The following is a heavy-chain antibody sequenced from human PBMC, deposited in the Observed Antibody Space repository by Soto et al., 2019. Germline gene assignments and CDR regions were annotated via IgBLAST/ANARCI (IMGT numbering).Heavy chain of an antibody. D-gene: IGHD2-2*01. CDR2: ISAYNGNT. J-gene: IGHJ5*02. Sequence: ASVKVSCKASGYTFPSYGISWVRQAPGQGLEWMGWISAYNGNTNYAQKLQGWVTMTRDTSISTAYMELSRLRSDDTAVYYCARDGVPAANWFDPWGQGTLVTVSS. V-gene: IGHV1-18*01. CDR1: GYTFPSYG. CDR3: ARDGVPAANWFDP.